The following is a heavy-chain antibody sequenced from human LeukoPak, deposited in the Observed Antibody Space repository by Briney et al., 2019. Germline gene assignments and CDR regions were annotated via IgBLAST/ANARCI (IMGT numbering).Heavy chain of an antibody. J-gene: IGHJ1*01. CDR1: GFTFSSYS. D-gene: IGHD6-6*01. Sequence: GGSLRLSCVASGFTFSSYSMNWVRQAPGKGLDWVSSISSSSTYKYYADSVKGRFTISRDDAKNSLYLQMNSLRAEDTAVYYCARDLSSSSTAYFQYWGQGTLVTVSS. V-gene: IGHV3-21*01. CDR3: ARDLSSSSTAYFQY. CDR2: ISSSSTYK.